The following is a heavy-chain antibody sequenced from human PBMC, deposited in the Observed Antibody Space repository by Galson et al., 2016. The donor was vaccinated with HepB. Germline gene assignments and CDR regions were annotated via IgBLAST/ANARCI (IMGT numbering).Heavy chain of an antibody. J-gene: IGHJ4*02. Sequence: SLRLSCAGSGFTFGYYTMNWVRQAPGKGLEWVSSITPSVYIYYADSVKGRFTISRDNAKNSLYLQLSSLTAEDTAVYYCAKGETIGTTPGFDYWGQGTLVTVSS. CDR2: ITPSVYI. CDR3: AKGETIGTTPGFDY. D-gene: IGHD1/OR15-1a*01. V-gene: IGHV3-69-1*01. CDR1: GFTFGYYT.